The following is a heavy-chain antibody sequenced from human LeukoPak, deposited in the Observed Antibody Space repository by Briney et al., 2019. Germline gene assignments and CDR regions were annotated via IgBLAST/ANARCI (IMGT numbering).Heavy chain of an antibody. CDR1: GFTFSSYS. J-gene: IGHJ4*02. CDR2: ISSSSSYI. D-gene: IGHD3-3*01. V-gene: IGHV3-21*01. CDR3: ARADFWSGFDY. Sequence: GGSLSLSCAASGFTFSSYSMIWVRQAPGKGREWVSSISSSSSYIYYADAVKGRFTISRDNAKNSLYLQMNSLRAEDTAVYYCARADFWSGFDYWGQGTLVTVSS.